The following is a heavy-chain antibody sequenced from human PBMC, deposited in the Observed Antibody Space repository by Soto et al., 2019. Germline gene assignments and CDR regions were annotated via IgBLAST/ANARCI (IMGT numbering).Heavy chain of an antibody. D-gene: IGHD3-3*01. V-gene: IGHV1-46*03. CDR1: GYTFTSYY. J-gene: IGHJ4*02. Sequence: GASVKVSCKASGYTFTSYYMHWVRQAPGQGLEWMGIINPSGGSTSYAQKFQGRVTMTRDTSTSTVYMELSSLRSEDTAVYYCARDPRGYDFWSGFFQNKFDYWGQGTLVTVSS. CDR3: ARDPRGYDFWSGFFQNKFDY. CDR2: INPSGGST.